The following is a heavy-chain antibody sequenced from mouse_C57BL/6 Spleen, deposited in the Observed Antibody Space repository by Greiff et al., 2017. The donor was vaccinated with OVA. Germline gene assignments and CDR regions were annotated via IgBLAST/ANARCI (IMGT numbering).Heavy chain of an antibody. D-gene: IGHD1-1*01. Sequence: DVKLVESGGDLVKPGGSLKLSCAASGFTFSSYGMSWVRQTPDKRLEWVATISSGGSYTYYPDSVKGRFTISRDNAKNTLYLQMSSLKSEDTAMYYCARNYGSSGDAMDYWGQGTSVTVSS. J-gene: IGHJ4*01. CDR2: ISSGGSYT. CDR3: ARNYGSSGDAMDY. CDR1: GFTFSSYG. V-gene: IGHV5-6*02.